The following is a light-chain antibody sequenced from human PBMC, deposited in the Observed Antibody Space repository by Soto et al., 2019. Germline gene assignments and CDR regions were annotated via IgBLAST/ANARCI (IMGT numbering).Light chain of an antibody. CDR3: QQYSNSPNP. CDR2: GTS. Sequence: EIVLTQSPGTLSLSPGDRATLSCRTSQSVSSSYLAWYQQKPGQAPRLLIYGTSSRATGIPDRFSGSGSGTDFTLTINRLKPEDFAVYYCQQYSNSPNPFGQGTKVEIE. J-gene: IGKJ2*01. CDR1: QSVSSSY. V-gene: IGKV3-20*01.